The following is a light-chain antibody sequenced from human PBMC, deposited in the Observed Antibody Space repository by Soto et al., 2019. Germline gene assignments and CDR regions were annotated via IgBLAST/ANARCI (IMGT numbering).Light chain of an antibody. J-gene: IGLJ3*02. CDR2: ANT. V-gene: IGLV1-40*01. CDR3: ATWDDSLNGPV. CDR1: NSSIGAGYD. Sequence: QSVLTQPPSVTGAPGQRVTISCTGSNSSIGAGYDVHWYQQFSGKAPKLLIYANTDRPSGVPDRFSGSKSGTSASLAITGLQAEDEADYYCATWDDSLNGPVFGGGTKVTVL.